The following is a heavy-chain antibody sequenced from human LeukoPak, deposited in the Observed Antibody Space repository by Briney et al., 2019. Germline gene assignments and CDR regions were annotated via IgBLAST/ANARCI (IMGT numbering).Heavy chain of an antibody. CDR3: ARAYGGLIDY. CDR1: GFTLNSYI. Sequence: GGSLRLSCEASGFTLNSYIMHWVRQAPGKGLEWVALVSFDGRDKQYADSVKGRFTISKDNSKNTLYLQMNSLSGDDTSMYFCARAYGGLIDYWGQGTLVTVSS. J-gene: IGHJ4*02. V-gene: IGHV3-30*04. CDR2: VSFDGRDK. D-gene: IGHD3-16*01.